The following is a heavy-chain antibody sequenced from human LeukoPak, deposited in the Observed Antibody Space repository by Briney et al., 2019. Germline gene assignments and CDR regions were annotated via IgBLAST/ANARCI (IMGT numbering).Heavy chain of an antibody. Sequence: SETLSLTCAVYGGSFSGYYCSWIRQPPGKGLEWIGEINHSGSTNYNPSLKSRVTISVDTSKNQFSLKLSSVTAADTAVYYCARGPRRFDPWGQGTLVTVSS. CDR3: ARGPRRFDP. CDR2: INHSGST. V-gene: IGHV4-34*01. CDR1: GGSFSGYY. J-gene: IGHJ5*02.